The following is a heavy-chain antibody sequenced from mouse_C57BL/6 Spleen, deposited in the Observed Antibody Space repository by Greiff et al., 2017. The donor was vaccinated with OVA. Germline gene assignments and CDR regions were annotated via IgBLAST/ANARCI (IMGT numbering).Heavy chain of an antibody. Sequence: VKLMESGPELVKPGASVKISCKASGYAFSSSWMNWVKQRPGKGLEWIGRIYPGDGDTNYNGKFKGKATLTADKSSSTAYMQLSSLTSEDSAVYFCAGGVDYTWYFDVWGTGTTVTVSS. V-gene: IGHV1-82*01. CDR3: AGGVDYTWYFDV. CDR1: GYAFSSSW. J-gene: IGHJ1*03. D-gene: IGHD2-4*01. CDR2: IYPGDGDT.